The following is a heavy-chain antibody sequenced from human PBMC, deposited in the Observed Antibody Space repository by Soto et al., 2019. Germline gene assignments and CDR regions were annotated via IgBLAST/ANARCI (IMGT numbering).Heavy chain of an antibody. J-gene: IGHJ4*02. V-gene: IGHV3-33*01. CDR1: GFTFSSYG. CDR3: ARDGLLANSGVGGY. CDR2: IWYDGSNK. Sequence: QVQLVESGGGVVQPGRSLRLSCAASGFTFSSYGMHWVRQAPGKGLEWVAVIWYDGSNKYYADSVKGRFTISRDNSKNTLDLQMNSLRAEATAVYYCARDGLLANSGVGGYWGQGTLVTVSS. D-gene: IGHD1-1*01.